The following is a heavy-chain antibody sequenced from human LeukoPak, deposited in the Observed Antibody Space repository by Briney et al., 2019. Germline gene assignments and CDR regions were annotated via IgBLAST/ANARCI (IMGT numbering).Heavy chain of an antibody. J-gene: IGHJ4*02. Sequence: SETLSLTCTVSGGSISSGDYYWSWIRQPPGKGLEWIGYIYYSGSTNYNPSLKSRVTISVDTSKNQFSLKLGSVTAADTAVYYCARDFNGANSFDSWGQGTLVTVSS. V-gene: IGHV4-61*08. CDR3: ARDFNGANSFDS. D-gene: IGHD4/OR15-4a*01. CDR1: GGSISSGDYY. CDR2: IYYSGST.